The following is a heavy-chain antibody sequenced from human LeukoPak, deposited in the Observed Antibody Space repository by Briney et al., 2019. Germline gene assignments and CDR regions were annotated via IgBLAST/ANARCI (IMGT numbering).Heavy chain of an antibody. CDR1: GFTFSSYG. CDR2: IRYDGSNK. CDR3: ARADYGDFDY. D-gene: IGHD4-17*01. V-gene: IGHV3-30*02. Sequence: AGGSLRLSCAASGFTFSSYGMHWVRQAPGKGLEWVAFIRYDGSNKYYADSVKGRFTISRDNSKNTLYLQMNSLRAEDTAVYYCARADYGDFDYWGQGTLVTVSS. J-gene: IGHJ4*02.